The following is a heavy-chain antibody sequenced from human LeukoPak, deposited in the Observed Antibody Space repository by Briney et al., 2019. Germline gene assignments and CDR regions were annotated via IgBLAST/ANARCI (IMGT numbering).Heavy chain of an antibody. CDR2: IYTSGST. V-gene: IGHV4-61*02. CDR1: GGSISSGSYY. J-gene: IGHJ5*02. CDR3: ARDLGILWFDP. Sequence: SQTLSLTCTVSGGSISSGSYYWSWIRQLAGKGLGWIGRIYTSGSTNYNPSLKSRVTISVDTSKNQFSLKLSSVTAADTAVYYCARDLGILWFDPWGQGTLVTVSS. D-gene: IGHD1-1*01.